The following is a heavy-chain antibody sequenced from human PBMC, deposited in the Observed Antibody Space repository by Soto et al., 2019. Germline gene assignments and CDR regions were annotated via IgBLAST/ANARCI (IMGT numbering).Heavy chain of an antibody. CDR2: ITYDGSNA. Sequence: QVQLVESGGGGVQPGRSLRLSCAASGFTFRESGMLWVRQVPGKGLEWVAVITYDGSNAYYQDSVKGRFTISRDNSKGTVNLQMNSLRAEDTAVYYCAQDGAHYPWVSFFMDVWGKGTMVTVSS. CDR1: GFTFRESG. D-gene: IGHD1-26*01. J-gene: IGHJ6*03. CDR3: AQDGAHYPWVSFFMDV. V-gene: IGHV3-30*18.